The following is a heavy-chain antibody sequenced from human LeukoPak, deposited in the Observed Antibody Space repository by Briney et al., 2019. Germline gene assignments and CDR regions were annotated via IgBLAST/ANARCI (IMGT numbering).Heavy chain of an antibody. CDR3: ARDLQLWFDP. V-gene: IGHV4-39*07. J-gene: IGHJ5*02. CDR1: GGSISSSSYY. Sequence: SETLSLTCTVSGGSISSSSYYWGWIRQPPGKGLEWIGSIYYSGSTYYNPSLKSRVTISVDTSKNQFSLKLNSVTAADTAVYYCARDLQLWFDPWGQGTLVTVSS. D-gene: IGHD5-24*01. CDR2: IYYSGST.